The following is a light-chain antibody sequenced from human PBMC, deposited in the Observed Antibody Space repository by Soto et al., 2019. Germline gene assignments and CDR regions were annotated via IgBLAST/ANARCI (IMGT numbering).Light chain of an antibody. CDR3: QQYGSSQT. CDR1: QSVTSSY. J-gene: IGKJ1*01. Sequence: EIVLTQSPGTLSLSPGERVTLSCRAGQSVTSSYLAWYQQKPGQAPRLLIYDASSRATGIPDRFSGSGSGTDFTLTISRLEPEDFAVYYCQQYGSSQTFGQGTKV. V-gene: IGKV3-20*01. CDR2: DAS.